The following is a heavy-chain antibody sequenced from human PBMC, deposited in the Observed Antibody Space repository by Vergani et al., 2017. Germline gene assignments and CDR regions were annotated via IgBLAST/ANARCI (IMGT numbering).Heavy chain of an antibody. Sequence: EVQLLESGGDLVQPGGSLRLSCAASGFTFNHYAMNWVRKAPGKGLEWVSGISGSGGSTYYAGSVKGRFTISRDSAKNTLYLQMNSLSAGDTAVYYCAKANPRNSGYDYLDYCHAMDIWGKGTTVTVSS. CDR1: GFTFNHYA. J-gene: IGHJ6*04. CDR3: AKANPRNSGYDYLDYCHAMDI. V-gene: IGHV3-23*01. CDR2: ISGSGGST. D-gene: IGHD5-12*01.